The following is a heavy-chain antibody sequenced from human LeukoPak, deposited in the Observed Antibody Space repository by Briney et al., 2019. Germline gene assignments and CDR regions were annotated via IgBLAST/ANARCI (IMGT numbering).Heavy chain of an antibody. Sequence: GASVKVSCKASGYTFTSYYMHWVRQGPGQGLEWMGIINPSGGSTSYAQKFQGRVTMTRDTSTSTVYMELSSLRSEDTAVYYCARERENYDFFDYYYYMDVWGKGTTVTVPS. J-gene: IGHJ6*03. CDR2: INPSGGST. CDR1: GYTFTSYY. V-gene: IGHV1-46*01. D-gene: IGHD3-3*01. CDR3: ARERENYDFFDYYYYMDV.